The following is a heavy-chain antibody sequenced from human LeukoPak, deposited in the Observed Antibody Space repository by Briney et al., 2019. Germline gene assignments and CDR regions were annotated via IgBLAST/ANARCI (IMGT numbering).Heavy chain of an antibody. CDR2: TYYRGTT. CDR3: ARAPLGFSRTNFDY. Sequence: SETLSLTCTVSGASISSTSYYWGWIRQPPGKGLEWIGSTYYRGTTYYNPSLKSRVTISVDTSKNQFSLKLSSVTAADTAVYYCARAPLGFSRTNFDYWGQGTLVTVSS. J-gene: IGHJ4*02. D-gene: IGHD1/OR15-1a*01. CDR1: GASISSTSYY. V-gene: IGHV4-39*07.